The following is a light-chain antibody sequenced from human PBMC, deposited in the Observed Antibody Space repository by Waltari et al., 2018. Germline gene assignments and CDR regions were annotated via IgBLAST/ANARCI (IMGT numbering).Light chain of an antibody. J-gene: IGLJ3*02. V-gene: IGLV2-14*03. CDR1: SSDIGFYNY. Sequence: QSALTQPASVSGSPGQSITISCTGTSSDIGFYNYVSWYQQHPGKAPKLMIYDVSEAPQGVSTRVSGSQSGHTASLTTSGLQAEDDADYYCNSYAGSSSWVFGGGTKLSVL. CDR2: DVS. CDR3: NSYAGSSSWV.